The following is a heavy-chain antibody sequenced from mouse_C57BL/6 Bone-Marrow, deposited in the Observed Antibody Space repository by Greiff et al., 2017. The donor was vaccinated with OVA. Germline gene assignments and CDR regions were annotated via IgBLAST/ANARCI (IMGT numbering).Heavy chain of an antibody. CDR2: ISDGGSYT. CDR1: GFTFSSYA. CDR3: ARDLLPYAMDY. J-gene: IGHJ4*01. V-gene: IGHV5-4*01. Sequence: VQLKESGGGLVKPGGSLKLSCAASGFTFSSYAMSWVRQTPEKRLEWVATISDGGSYTYYPDNVKGRFTISRDNAKNNLYLQMSHLKSEDTAMYYCARDLLPYAMDYWGQGTSVTVSS. D-gene: IGHD2-1*01.